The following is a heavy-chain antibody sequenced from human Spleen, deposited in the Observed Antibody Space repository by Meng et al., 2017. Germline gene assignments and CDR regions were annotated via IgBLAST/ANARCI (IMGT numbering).Heavy chain of an antibody. J-gene: IGHJ1*01. CDR2: ISWNSGSI. V-gene: IGHV3-9*01. CDR1: GCTFDDYA. D-gene: IGHD3-16*02. Sequence: SLKLSCAASGCTFDDYAMHWVRQAPGEGLEWVSGISWNSGSIGYADSVKGRFTISRDNAKNSLYLQMNRLRAEDTALYYCANDVVTFGGVIVTEVRYFQHWGQGTLVTVSS. CDR3: ANDVVTFGGVIVTEVRYFQH.